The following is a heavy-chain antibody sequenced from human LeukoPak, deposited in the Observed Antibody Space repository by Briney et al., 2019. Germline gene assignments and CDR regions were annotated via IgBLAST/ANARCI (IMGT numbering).Heavy chain of an antibody. CDR3: ASRDCGGDCYPTRDLDI. Sequence: SVKVSCKASGGTFSSYAISWVRQAPGQGLEWMGGIIPIFGIANYAQKFQGRVTITADKSTSTAYMELSSLRSEDTAVYYCASRDCGGDCYPTRDLDIWGQGTMVTVSS. D-gene: IGHD2-21*02. CDR1: GGTFSSYA. J-gene: IGHJ3*02. V-gene: IGHV1-69*10. CDR2: IIPIFGIA.